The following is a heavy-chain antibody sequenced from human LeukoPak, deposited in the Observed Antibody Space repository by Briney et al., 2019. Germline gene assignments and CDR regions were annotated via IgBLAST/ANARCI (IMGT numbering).Heavy chain of an antibody. V-gene: IGHV3-48*02. CDR3: ARDLDGDYGGWFDA. CDR2: ISSSRTTI. D-gene: IGHD4-17*01. J-gene: IGHJ5*02. CDR1: GFTFSTYS. Sequence: TGGSLRLSCAASGFTFSTYSMSWVCQAPGKGLEWVSYISSSRTTIYYADSVKGRFTISRDNAKKSLFLHMDGLRDEDTAVYYCARDLDGDYGGWFDASGQGTPVTVSS.